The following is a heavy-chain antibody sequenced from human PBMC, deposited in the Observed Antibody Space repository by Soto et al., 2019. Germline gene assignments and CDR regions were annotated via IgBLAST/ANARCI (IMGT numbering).Heavy chain of an antibody. J-gene: IGHJ6*02. CDR1: GYSFTSYW. D-gene: IGHD3-16*01. V-gene: IGHV5-51*01. Sequence: GESLKISCKGSGYSFTSYWIGWVRQMPGKGLELMVIIYNGDSDTRYSPSFQGKVTISADKSISNAYLQWSSLKASDTAMYYCARLRRGVTCMNXWGQGTTFTVS. CDR3: ARLRRGVTCMNX. CDR2: IYNGDSDT.